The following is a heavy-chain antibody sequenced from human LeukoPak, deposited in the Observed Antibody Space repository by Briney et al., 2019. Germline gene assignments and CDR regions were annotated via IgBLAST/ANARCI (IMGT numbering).Heavy chain of an antibody. CDR1: GGSMNNYY. J-gene: IGHJ3*02. CDR3: ARPREQWLGNDAFDI. Sequence: SETLSLTCTVSGGSMNNYYWTWIRQPPGKGLEWIGYICYSGSTNYNPPLKSRVTISVDTSNNQFSLKLSSVTAADSAVYYCARPREQWLGNDAFDIWGQGTMVTVSS. D-gene: IGHD6-19*01. CDR2: ICYSGST. V-gene: IGHV4-59*08.